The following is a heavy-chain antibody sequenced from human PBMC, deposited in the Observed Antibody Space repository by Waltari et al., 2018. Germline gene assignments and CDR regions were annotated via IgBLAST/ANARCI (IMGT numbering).Heavy chain of an antibody. J-gene: IGHJ4*02. CDR3: VKELDSSGYLSFLDY. V-gene: IGHV3-30*18. Sequence: VQLVESGGGVVQCGKALRLSCAASGFSFRRYGMQWVRQAPGKGLEWVAVVSGDGSIKLYAAALKGRFTISRDNSKNTLSLQMNNLTPEDTAVYYCVKELDSSGYLSFLDYWGQGTRVTVSS. CDR2: VSGDGSIK. D-gene: IGHD3-22*01. CDR1: GFSFRRYG.